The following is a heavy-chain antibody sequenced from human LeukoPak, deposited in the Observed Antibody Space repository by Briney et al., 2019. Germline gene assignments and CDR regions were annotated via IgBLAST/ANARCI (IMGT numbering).Heavy chain of an antibody. V-gene: IGHV3-74*01. J-gene: IGHJ4*02. CDR2: INSDGSST. CDR1: GFTFSSYW. D-gene: IGHD3-10*01. Sequence: PGGSLRLSCAASGFTFSSYWMHWVRHAPGKGLVWVSRINSDGSSTSYADSVKGRFTISRDNAKNTLYLQMNSLRAEDTAVYYCARDHGFLMVRYFDYWGQGTLVTVSS. CDR3: ARDHGFLMVRYFDY.